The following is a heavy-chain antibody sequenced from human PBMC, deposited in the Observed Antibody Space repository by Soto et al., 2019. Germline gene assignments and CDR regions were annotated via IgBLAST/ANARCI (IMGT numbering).Heavy chain of an antibody. CDR3: TKARLWGGDGYNSYYYNAMDI. CDR2: ISWNSGRI. D-gene: IGHD3-16*01. CDR1: GFTFDEYA. J-gene: IGHJ6*02. V-gene: IGHV3-9*01. Sequence: EMQLVESGGGLVQPGMSLRLSCAASGFTFDEYAMYWVRQVPGRGLEWVSGISWNSGRIGYADSVKGRFTISRDNAKNSLYLQMNSLRPEDTALYHCTKARLWGGDGYNSYYYNAMDIWGQGTTVTVSS.